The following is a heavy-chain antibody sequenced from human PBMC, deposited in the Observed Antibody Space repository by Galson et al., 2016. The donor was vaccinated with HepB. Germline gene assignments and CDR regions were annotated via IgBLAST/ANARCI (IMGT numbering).Heavy chain of an antibody. V-gene: IGHV3-7*01. CDR3: ARALPRGTVGATTDILLDY. D-gene: IGHD1-26*01. CDR1: GFTFSTYW. CDR2: SKEDGSEK. Sequence: SLRLSCAASGFTFSTYWMSWVRQAPGKGLEWVANSKEDGSEKYYVDSVKGRFTISRDNAKNSLYLQMDSLRAEDTAVYYCARALPRGTVGATTDILLDYWGQGTLVTVSS. J-gene: IGHJ4*02.